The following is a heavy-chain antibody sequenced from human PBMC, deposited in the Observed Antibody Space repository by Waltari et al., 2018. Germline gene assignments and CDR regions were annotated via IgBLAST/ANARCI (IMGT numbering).Heavy chain of an antibody. CDR3: ARDRTVYSLDY. V-gene: IGHV3-30-3*01. CDR1: GFTFSSYA. D-gene: IGHD1-20*01. CDR2: ISYDGSNK. J-gene: IGHJ4*02. Sequence: VQPGRSLRLSCAASGFTFSSYAMHWVRQAPGKGREWVAVISYDGSNKDYADSVKGRFTISRDNSKNTLYLQMNSLRAEDTAVYYCARDRTVYSLDYWGQGTLVTVSA.